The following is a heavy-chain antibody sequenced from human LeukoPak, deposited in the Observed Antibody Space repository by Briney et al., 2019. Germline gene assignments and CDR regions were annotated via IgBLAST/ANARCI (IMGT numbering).Heavy chain of an antibody. V-gene: IGHV1-2*02. CDR2: INPNSGGT. D-gene: IGHD1-26*01. J-gene: IGHJ3*02. CDR3: ARGRELLVDAFDI. Sequence: GASVKVSCKASGYTFTGYYMHWVRQAPGQGLEWMGWINPNSGGTNYAQKFQGRVTMTRDTSISTAYMELRSLRSDDTAVYYCARGRELLVDAFDIWGQGTMVTVSS. CDR1: GYTFTGYY.